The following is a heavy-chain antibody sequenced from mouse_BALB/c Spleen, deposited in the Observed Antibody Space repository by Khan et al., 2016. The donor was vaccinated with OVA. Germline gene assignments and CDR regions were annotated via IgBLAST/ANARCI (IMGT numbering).Heavy chain of an antibody. J-gene: IGHJ3*01. CDR1: GFTFSTYA. CDR3: ARSLCGNFAY. V-gene: IGHV5-9-3*01. Sequence: ELVESGGGLVKPGGSLKLSCAASGFTFSTYAMSWVRQTPEKRLEWVATISSDGDYTYYPDNVTGRFTISRDKAKNTLYLQMSSLRSEDTAMYYCARSLCGNFAYWGQGTLVTVSA. D-gene: IGHD2-1*01. CDR2: ISSDGDYT.